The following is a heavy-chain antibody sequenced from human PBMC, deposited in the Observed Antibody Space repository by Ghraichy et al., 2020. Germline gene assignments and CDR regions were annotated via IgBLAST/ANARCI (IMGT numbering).Heavy chain of an antibody. D-gene: IGHD3-9*01. V-gene: IGHV3-7*01. CDR2: IKEDGSEE. CDR1: GFTFRRNW. J-gene: IGHJ4*02. Sequence: GGSLRLSCAASGFTFRRNWMSWVRQAPGKGLEWVAMIKEDGSEERYVGSVRGRFTISSDNAKNSLFLQMNSLRAEDTAVYYCARLDSTLVTGGKWGQGTLVTGSS. CDR3: ARLDSTLVTGGK.